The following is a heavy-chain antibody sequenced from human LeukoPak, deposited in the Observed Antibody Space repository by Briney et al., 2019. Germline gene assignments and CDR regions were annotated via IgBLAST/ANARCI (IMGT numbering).Heavy chain of an antibody. CDR1: GGSFSGYY. D-gene: IGHD6-19*01. CDR2: INHSGST. CDR3: ARGLITVAGIDY. J-gene: IGHJ4*02. V-gene: IGHV4-34*01. Sequence: SETLSLTCAVYGGSFSGYYWSWIRQPPEKGLEWIGEINHSGSTNYNPSLKSRVTISVDTSKNQFSLKLSSVTAADTAVYYCARGLITVAGIDYWGQGTLVTVSS.